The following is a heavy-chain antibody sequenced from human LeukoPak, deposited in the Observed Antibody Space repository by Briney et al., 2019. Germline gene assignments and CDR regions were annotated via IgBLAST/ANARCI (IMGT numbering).Heavy chain of an antibody. J-gene: IGHJ5*02. V-gene: IGHV3-21*04. CDR2: ISSSSSYI. CDR1: GFSFTFYS. Sequence: PGGSLRLSCAASGFSFTFYSMNWVRQAPGKGLEWVSSISSSSSYIYYADSVKGRSTISRDNAKNSLYLQMNSLRAEDTALYYCARDVELRPNNWFDPWGQGTLVTVSS. D-gene: IGHD1-26*01. CDR3: ARDVELRPNNWFDP.